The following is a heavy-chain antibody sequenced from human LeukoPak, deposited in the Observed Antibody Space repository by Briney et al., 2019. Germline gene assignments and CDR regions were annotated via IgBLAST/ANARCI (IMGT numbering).Heavy chain of an antibody. CDR3: TTYAFDRGLYGVIRY. CDR1: GFTFSNAW. J-gene: IGHJ4*02. V-gene: IGHV3-15*01. Sequence: GGSLRLSCVASGFTFSNAWMSWVRQAPGKGLEWVGRIKSKSDGETTDYAALVKGRFTISRDDSKNTLYLQMNSLETEDTAVYYCTTYAFDRGLYGVIRYWDQGALVIVSS. D-gene: IGHD3-16*01. CDR2: IKSKSDGETT.